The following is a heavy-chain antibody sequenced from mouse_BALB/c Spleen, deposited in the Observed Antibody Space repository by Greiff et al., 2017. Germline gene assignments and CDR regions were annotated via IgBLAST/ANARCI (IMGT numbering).Heavy chain of an antibody. D-gene: IGHD1-1*01. CDR1: GDSITSGY. CDR2: ISYSGST. V-gene: IGHV3-8*02. CDR3: ARPSYYYGSSPAWFAY. Sequence: EVKLMESGPSLVKPSQTLSLTCSVTGDSITSGYWNWIRKFPGNKLEYMGYISYSGSTYYNPSLKSRISITRDTSKNQYYLQLNSVTTEDTATYYCARPSYYYGSSPAWFAYWGQGTLVTVSA. J-gene: IGHJ3*01.